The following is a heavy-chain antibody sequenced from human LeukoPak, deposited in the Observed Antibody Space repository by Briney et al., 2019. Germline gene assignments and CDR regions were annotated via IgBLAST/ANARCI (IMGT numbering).Heavy chain of an antibody. CDR1: GFTFSSYW. V-gene: IGHV3-7*03. CDR2: IKQDGSEK. CDR3: AKAECSSTSCYRFDP. D-gene: IGHD2-2*02. J-gene: IGHJ5*02. Sequence: GGSLRLSCAASGFTFSSYWMSWVRQAPGKGLGWVANIKQDGSEKYYVDSVKGRFTISRDNAKNSLYLQMNSLRAEDTALYYCAKAECSSTSCYRFDPWGQGTLVTVSS.